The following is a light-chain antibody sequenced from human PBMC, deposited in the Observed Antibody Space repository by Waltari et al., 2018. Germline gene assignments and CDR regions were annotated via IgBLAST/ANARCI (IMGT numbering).Light chain of an antibody. Sequence: DIQMTQSPSSLSASVGDRVTITCRASHYVSSFLNWYQQKPGRAPKLLIYAATTLQSGVPSRFRGSGSWTEFTLTISSLQPEDFATYYCQQTYSTSSLTFGGGSKVEIK. CDR1: HYVSSF. CDR3: QQTYSTSSLT. CDR2: AAT. J-gene: IGKJ4*01. V-gene: IGKV1-39*01.